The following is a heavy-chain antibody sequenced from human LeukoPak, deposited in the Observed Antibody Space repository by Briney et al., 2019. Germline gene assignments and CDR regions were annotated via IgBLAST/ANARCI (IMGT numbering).Heavy chain of an antibody. CDR3: ARDGPNQDAFDI. D-gene: IGHD2-8*01. CDR1: GFTVSSNY. J-gene: IGHJ3*02. Sequence: GGSLRLSCAASGFTVSSNYMSWVRQAPGKGLEWVSVIYSGGSTYYADSVMGRFTISRDNSKNTLYLQMNSLRAEDTAVYYCARDGPNQDAFDIWGQGTMVTVSS. CDR2: IYSGGST. V-gene: IGHV3-66*02.